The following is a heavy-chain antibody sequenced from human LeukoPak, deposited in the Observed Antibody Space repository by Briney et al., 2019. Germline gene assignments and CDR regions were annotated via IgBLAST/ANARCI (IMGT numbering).Heavy chain of an antibody. CDR1: GFSFRSFW. CDR2: IKEDGSDK. V-gene: IGHV3-7*04. Sequence: GGSLRLSCAASGFSFRSFWMSWVRQAPGKGLEWVASIKEDGSDKYYVESVKGRFTFSRENARNSLYLQMNSLRAEDTAVYYCARVLWFGGIYYFDYWGQGTLVTVSS. J-gene: IGHJ4*02. CDR3: ARVLWFGGIYYFDY. D-gene: IGHD3-10*01.